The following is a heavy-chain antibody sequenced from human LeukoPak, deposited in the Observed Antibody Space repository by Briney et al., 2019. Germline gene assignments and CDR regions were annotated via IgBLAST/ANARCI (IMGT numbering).Heavy chain of an antibody. V-gene: IGHV1-2*02. Sequence: PGGSLRLSCAASGFTFSSYGMHWVRQAPGQGLEWMGWINPNSGGTNYAQKFQGRVTMTRDTSISTAYMELSRLRSDDTAVYYCARGHVYSSSWYWWFDPWGQGTLVTVSS. CDR2: INPNSGGT. D-gene: IGHD6-13*01. CDR1: GFTFSSYG. J-gene: IGHJ5*02. CDR3: ARGHVYSSSWYWWFDP.